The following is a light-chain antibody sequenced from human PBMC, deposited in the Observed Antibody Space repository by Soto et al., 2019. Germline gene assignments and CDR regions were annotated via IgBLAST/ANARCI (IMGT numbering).Light chain of an antibody. CDR3: QQYGSSPALT. Sequence: EVVLTQSPGNLSLSPGERATLSCRASQSISSSSLAWFQQKPGQSPRLLIYGASSRATGIPDRFSGSGSGTEFTLTISGLEPEDFAVYYCQQYGSSPALTFGGGTKVEIK. CDR2: GAS. CDR1: QSISSSS. J-gene: IGKJ4*01. V-gene: IGKV3-20*01.